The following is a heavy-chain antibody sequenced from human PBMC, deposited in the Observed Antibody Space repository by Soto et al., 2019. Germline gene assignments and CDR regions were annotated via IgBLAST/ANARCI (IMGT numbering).Heavy chain of an antibody. Sequence: QVQLVQSGAEVKKPGSSVKVSCKASGGTFSTYTIIWVRQAPGQGLEWMGRILPMLDITNSAQRFQGRVTITGEKSTSTAYLEPKHPKSEDTGLYFLSLFHWSTENFDYLGRGTMVTVSS. D-gene: IGHD1-1*01. V-gene: IGHV1-69*02. CDR1: GGTFSTYT. CDR3: SLFHWSTENFDY. CDR2: ILPMLDIT. J-gene: IGHJ3*01.